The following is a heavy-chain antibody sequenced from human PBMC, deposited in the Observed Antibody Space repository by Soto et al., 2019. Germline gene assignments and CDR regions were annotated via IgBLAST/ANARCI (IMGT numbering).Heavy chain of an antibody. V-gene: IGHV3-9*01. CDR1: GFTFDEYA. CDR3: AKDSLGGGIFGALGDY. D-gene: IGHD3-16*01. CDR2: ISWNGDNI. Sequence: EVQLMESGGGLVQPGRSLRLYCAASGFTFDEYAMHWVRQVPGKGLEWVSSISWNGDNIGYADSVEGRFSIARDNARDFLKLQMNGLSAEDTAFYICAKDSLGGGIFGALGDYWGQGTLVTVSS. J-gene: IGHJ4*02.